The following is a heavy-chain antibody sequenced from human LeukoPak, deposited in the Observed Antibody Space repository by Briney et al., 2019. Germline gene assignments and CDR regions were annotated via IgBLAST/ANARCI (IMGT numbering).Heavy chain of an antibody. CDR2: FSGSGGTT. V-gene: IGHV3-23*01. J-gene: IGHJ4*02. CDR3: ARDRRYGSGSLDY. D-gene: IGHD3-10*01. Sequence: QPGGSLRLSCAASGFTFSSYAMNWVRQAPGRGLEWVSGFSGSGGTTYYADSVKGRFTISRDNAKNSLYLQMNSLRAEDTAVYYCARDRRYGSGSLDYWGQGTLVTVSS. CDR1: GFTFSSYA.